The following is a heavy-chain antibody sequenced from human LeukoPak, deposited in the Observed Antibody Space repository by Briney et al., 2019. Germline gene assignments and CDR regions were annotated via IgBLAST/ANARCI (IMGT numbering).Heavy chain of an antibody. V-gene: IGHV3-30*02. CDR3: ARDTIGYCGMDV. D-gene: IGHD2-2*01. CDR2: IRYDGSNK. CDR1: GFTISSNY. J-gene: IGHJ6*02. Sequence: GGSLRLSCAASGFTISSNYMNWVRQTPGKGLEWVAFIRYDGSNKYYADSVKGRFTISRDNSKNTLYLQMNSLRAEDTAVYYCARDTIGYCGMDVWGQGTTVTVSS.